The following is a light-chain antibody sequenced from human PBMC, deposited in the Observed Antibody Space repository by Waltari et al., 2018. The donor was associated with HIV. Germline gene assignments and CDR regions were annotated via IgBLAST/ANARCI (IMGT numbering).Light chain of an antibody. CDR3: AVWDESLDVWL. Sequence: QSELTQSPSASGTPGQRITISCSGSSSNIERNYVYWYKQFPGETPKVVIYKDKGGPPGVPHRIPGSNSGTSASLLISGLRSDDEADYYCAVWDESLDVWLFGGGTKLTVL. V-gene: IGLV1-47*01. J-gene: IGLJ3*02. CDR2: KDK. CDR1: SSNIERNY.